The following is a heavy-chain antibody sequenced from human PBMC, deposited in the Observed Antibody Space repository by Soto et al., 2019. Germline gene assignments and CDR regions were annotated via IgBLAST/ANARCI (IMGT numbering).Heavy chain of an antibody. CDR1: GIAVSSNY. CDR3: AFLKVGSHRYRPDFPSRGSFDL. J-gene: IGHJ2*01. V-gene: IGHV3-66*01. CDR2: IYSGGST. D-gene: IGHD3-16*02. Sequence: GGSLRLSCAASGIAVSSNYMTWVRQAPGKGLEWVSVIYSGGSTYYADSVKGRFTISRDRPNNTLYLQMNSLRAEDTAVYYCAFLKVGSHRYRPDFPSRGSFDL.